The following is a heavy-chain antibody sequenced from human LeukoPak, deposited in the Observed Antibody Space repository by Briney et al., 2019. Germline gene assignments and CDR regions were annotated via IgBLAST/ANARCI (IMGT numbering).Heavy chain of an antibody. J-gene: IGHJ4*02. V-gene: IGHV1-8*01. CDR3: ALPPTTYSSSWYDY. D-gene: IGHD6-13*01. Sequence: ASVKVSCKASGYTFTSYDINWVRQATGQGLEWMGWMNPNSGNTGYAQKFQGRVTMTRNTSISTAYMELSSLRSEDTAVYYCALPPTTYSSSWYDYWGQGTLVTVSS. CDR1: GYTFTSYD. CDR2: MNPNSGNT.